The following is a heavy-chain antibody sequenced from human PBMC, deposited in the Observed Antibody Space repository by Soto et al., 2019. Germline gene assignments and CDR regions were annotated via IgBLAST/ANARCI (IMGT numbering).Heavy chain of an antibody. J-gene: IGHJ6*02. CDR1: GGSISSYY. D-gene: IGHD3-22*01. CDR3: ARDGYDSSQYYGMDV. V-gene: IGHV4-4*07. CDR2: IYTSGST. Sequence: SETQSLTCTVSGGSISSYYWSWIRQPAGKGLEWIGRIYTSGSTNYNPSLKSRVTMSVDTSKNQFSLKLSSVTAADTAVYYCARDGYDSSQYYGMDVWGQGTTVTVSS.